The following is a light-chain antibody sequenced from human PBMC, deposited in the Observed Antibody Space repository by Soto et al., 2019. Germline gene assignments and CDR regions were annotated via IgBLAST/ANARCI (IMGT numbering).Light chain of an antibody. CDR2: DDS. Sequence: SYELTQPPSVSLAPGQTARLTCGGRNIGVKRVHWYQQKPGQAPVLIVFDDSDRPSATPGRFSGSNSGDTATLTISRVEAGDWADYYCQLWDTDSDHQVFGGGTELSVL. CDR1: NIGVKR. J-gene: IGLJ3*02. CDR3: QLWDTDSDHQV. V-gene: IGLV3-21*02.